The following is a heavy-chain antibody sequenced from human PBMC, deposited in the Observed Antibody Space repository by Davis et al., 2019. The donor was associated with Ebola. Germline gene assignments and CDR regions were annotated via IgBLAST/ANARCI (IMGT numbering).Heavy chain of an antibody. CDR1: GFTFSSYS. J-gene: IGHJ5*02. Sequence: GESLKISCAASGFTFSSYSMNWVRQAPGKGLEWVSSISSSSSYIYYADSVKGRFTISRDNSKNTLYLQMNSLRAEDTAVYYCARDKYCSGGSCNWFDPWGQGTLVTVSS. V-gene: IGHV3-21*01. CDR2: ISSSSSYI. CDR3: ARDKYCSGGSCNWFDP. D-gene: IGHD2-15*01.